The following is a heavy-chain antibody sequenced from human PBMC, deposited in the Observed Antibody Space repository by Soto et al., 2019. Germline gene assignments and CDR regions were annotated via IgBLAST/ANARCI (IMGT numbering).Heavy chain of an antibody. J-gene: IGHJ5*02. CDR3: ARGVVVAATPWFDP. D-gene: IGHD2-15*01. V-gene: IGHV4-30-4*01. CDR2: IYYSGST. Sequence: QVQLQESGPGLVKPSQTLSLTCTVSGGSISSGDYYWSWIRQPPGKGLEWIGYIYYSGSTYYNPSLKSRGTTSVDTSKNQLSLQLRSVTAADTAVYYCARGVVVAATPWFDPWGQGTLVTVSS. CDR1: GGSISSGDYY.